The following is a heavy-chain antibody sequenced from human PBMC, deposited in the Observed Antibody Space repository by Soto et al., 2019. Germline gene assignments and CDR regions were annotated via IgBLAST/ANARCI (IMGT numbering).Heavy chain of an antibody. CDR2: IYWDGDR. V-gene: IGHV2-5*02. CDR1: GFSLSTGGMG. D-gene: IGHD2-21*02. J-gene: IGHJ6*02. CDR3: VHSRCGGDCLQSYSSHYYYGMDI. Sequence: SGPTLVNPTQTLTLTCTFSGFSLSTGGMGVGWIRQPPGKALEWLALIYWDGDRRYRPSLMSRLTIAKDTSKNQVVLTMTNMDPVDTATYYCVHSRCGGDCLQSYSSHYYYGMDIWGQGTTVSVSS.